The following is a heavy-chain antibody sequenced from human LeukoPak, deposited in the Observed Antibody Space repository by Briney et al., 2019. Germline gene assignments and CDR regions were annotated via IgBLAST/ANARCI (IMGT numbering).Heavy chain of an antibody. CDR3: ARDAKYSSSWSPLGY. CDR2: INPNSGGT. V-gene: IGHV1-2*02. CDR1: GYTFTGYY. Sequence: ASVKVSCKASGYTFTGYYMHWVRQAPGQGLEWMGWINPNSGGTNYAQKFQGRVTMTRDTSISTAYMELSRLRSDDTAVYYCARDAKYSSSWSPLGYWGQGTLVTVSS. D-gene: IGHD6-13*01. J-gene: IGHJ4*02.